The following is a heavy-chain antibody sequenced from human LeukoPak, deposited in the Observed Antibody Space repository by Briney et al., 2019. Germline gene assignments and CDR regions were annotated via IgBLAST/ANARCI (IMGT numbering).Heavy chain of an antibody. J-gene: IGHJ4*02. CDR3: ARLGLVQLWSFDY. CDR1: GGSISSSIYY. Sequence: PSETLSLTCSVSGGSISSSIYYWGWIRQPPGKGLEWIGSIYYSGSAYYNPSLKSRVTISVDTSKNQFSLKLSSVTAADTAVYYCARLGLVQLWSFDYWGQGTLVTVSS. CDR2: IYYSGSA. V-gene: IGHV4-39*01. D-gene: IGHD5-18*01.